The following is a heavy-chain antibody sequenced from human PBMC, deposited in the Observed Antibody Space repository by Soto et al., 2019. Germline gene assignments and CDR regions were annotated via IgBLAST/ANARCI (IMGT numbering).Heavy chain of an antibody. J-gene: IGHJ5*02. D-gene: IGHD4-17*01. CDR3: TTDHRSGDYASGFDP. Sequence: EVQLVESGGGLVKPGGSLRLSCAASGFTFSNAWMSWVRQAPGKGLEWVGRIKSKTDGGTTDYAAPVKGRFTISRDASKNTLYLQMNSLKTEDPAVYYCTTDHRSGDYASGFDPWGQGTLVTVSS. CDR2: IKSKTDGGTT. V-gene: IGHV3-15*01. CDR1: GFTFSNAW.